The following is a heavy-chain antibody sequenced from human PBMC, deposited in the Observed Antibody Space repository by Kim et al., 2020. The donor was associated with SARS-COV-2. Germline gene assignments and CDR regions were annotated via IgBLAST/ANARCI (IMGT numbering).Heavy chain of an antibody. J-gene: IGHJ4*02. Sequence: GGSLRLSCAVSGFRLRNNWMSWVRQAPGKGLEWLAIKKGDGSEEHYMDSVKGRFTMSRDNAQNSLYLQMSSLRTEDTAIYYCAALDTVQVPGGIWGQGTLVTVSS. CDR3: AALDTVQVPGGI. V-gene: IGHV3-7*01. CDR1: GFRLRNNW. D-gene: IGHD3-10*01. CDR2: KKGDGSEE.